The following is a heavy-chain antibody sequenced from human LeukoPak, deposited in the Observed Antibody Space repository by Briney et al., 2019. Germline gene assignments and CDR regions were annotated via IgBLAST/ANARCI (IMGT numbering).Heavy chain of an antibody. CDR1: GGTFSSYA. CDR2: IIPIFGTA. J-gene: IGHJ5*02. CDR3: ASYGREQLNWFDP. D-gene: IGHD6-13*01. V-gene: IGHV1-69*05. Sequence: GASVKVSCKASGGTFSSYAISWVRQAPGQGLEWMGGIIPIFGTANYAQKFQGIVTITTDESTSTAYMELSSLRSEDTAVYYCASYGREQLNWFDPWGQGTLVTVSS.